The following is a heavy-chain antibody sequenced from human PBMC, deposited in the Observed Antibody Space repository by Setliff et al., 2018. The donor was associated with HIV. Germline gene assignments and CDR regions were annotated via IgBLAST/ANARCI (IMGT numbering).Heavy chain of an antibody. CDR1: GYTFTGYY. CDR3: ATSVPYSSGWPN. D-gene: IGHD6-19*01. V-gene: IGHV1-2*06. CDR2: INPNSGGT. J-gene: IGHJ4*02. Sequence: ASVKVSCKASGYTFTGYYMHWVRQAPGQGLEWMGRINPNSGGTNYAQKFQGRVTMTGDTSISTAYMELSRLRSDDTAVYYCATSVPYSSGWPNWGQGTLVTVSS.